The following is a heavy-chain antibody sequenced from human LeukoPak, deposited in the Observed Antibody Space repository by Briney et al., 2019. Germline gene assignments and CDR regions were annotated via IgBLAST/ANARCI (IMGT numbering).Heavy chain of an antibody. CDR1: GRSISSSSYY. CDR3: ARGFLEWLGDAFDI. J-gene: IGHJ3*02. Sequence: PSETLSLTCTVSGRSISSSSYYWGWIRQPPGKGLEWIGSIYYSGSTYYNPSLKSRVTISVDTSKNQFSLKLSSVTAADTAVYYCARGFLEWLGDAFDIWGQGTMVTVSS. V-gene: IGHV4-39*01. D-gene: IGHD3-3*01. CDR2: IYYSGST.